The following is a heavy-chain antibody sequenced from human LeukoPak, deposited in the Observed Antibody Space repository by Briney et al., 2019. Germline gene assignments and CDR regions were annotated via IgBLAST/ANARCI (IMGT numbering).Heavy chain of an antibody. D-gene: IGHD3-10*01. CDR1: GDSVSSNSAA. J-gene: IGHJ4*02. CDR2: TYYRSKWYN. CDR3: AREDGSIYGSGSYFDY. V-gene: IGHV6-1*01. Sequence: SQTLSLTCAISGDSVSSNSAAWNWIRQSPSRGLEWLGRTYYRSKWYNDYAVSVKSRITINPDTSKNQFSLQLNSVTPEDTAVYYCAREDGSIYGSGSYFDYWGQGTLVTVSS.